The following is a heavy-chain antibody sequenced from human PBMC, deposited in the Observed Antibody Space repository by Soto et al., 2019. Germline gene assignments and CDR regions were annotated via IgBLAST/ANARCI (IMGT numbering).Heavy chain of an antibody. J-gene: IGHJ5*02. CDR1: GGSFSGYY. Sequence: QVQLQQWGAGLLKPSETLSLTCVVYGGSFSGYYWSWIRQSPGKGVEWIGGINHRGSTNYKPSLASRITISVDTSKNQFAPKLPSVTAADTAMYDCAKDEFCTSTTCRVGNWFDPWGQGTLVTVSS. D-gene: IGHD2-2*01. CDR2: INHRGST. V-gene: IGHV4-34*01. CDR3: AKDEFCTSTTCRVGNWFDP.